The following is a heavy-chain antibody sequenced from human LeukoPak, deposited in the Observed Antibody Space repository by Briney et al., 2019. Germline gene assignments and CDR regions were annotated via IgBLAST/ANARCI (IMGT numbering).Heavy chain of an antibody. D-gene: IGHD3-10*01. Sequence: SETLSLTCTVSGGSISSSSYYWGWIRQPPGKGLEWIGSIYYSGSTYYNPSLKSRVTISVDTSKNQFSLKLSSVTAADTAVYYCARGLSGGWASYGSGSYFDYWGQGTLVTVSS. V-gene: IGHV4-39*07. CDR2: IYYSGST. CDR1: GGSISSSSYY. CDR3: ARGLSGGWASYGSGSYFDY. J-gene: IGHJ4*02.